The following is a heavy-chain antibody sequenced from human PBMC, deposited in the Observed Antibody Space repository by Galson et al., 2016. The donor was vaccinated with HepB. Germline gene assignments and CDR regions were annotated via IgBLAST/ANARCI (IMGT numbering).Heavy chain of an antibody. D-gene: IGHD2/OR15-2a*01. J-gene: IGHJ4*02. CDR2: IFHSGRV. CDR3: ARQYWGGPSDY. V-gene: IGHV4-4*02. CDR1: GVSITSNDW. Sequence: EALSPTCAVSGVSITSNDWWSWLRQPPGQGLEWIGQIFHSGRVNYTPSLASRVTISIDTSNNHFSLRLTSVTAADTALYYCARQYWGGPSDYWGQGTLVTVSS.